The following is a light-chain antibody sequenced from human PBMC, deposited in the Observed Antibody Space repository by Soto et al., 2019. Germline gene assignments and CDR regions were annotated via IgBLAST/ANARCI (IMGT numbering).Light chain of an antibody. Sequence: EIVLTQSPGTLSLSPGERATLSCRASQSDSSSYLAWYQQKPGQAPRLLIYGVSSRATGIPDRFSGSGSGTDFTLTISRLEPEDFAVYYCLQYGSSPWTFGQGTKVEIK. J-gene: IGKJ1*01. CDR1: QSDSSSY. CDR2: GVS. CDR3: LQYGSSPWT. V-gene: IGKV3-20*01.